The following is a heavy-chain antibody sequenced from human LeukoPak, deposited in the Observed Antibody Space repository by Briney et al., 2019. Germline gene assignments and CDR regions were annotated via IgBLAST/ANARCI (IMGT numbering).Heavy chain of an antibody. CDR2: IYYSGST. CDR3: AREGDGGISAHYFDY. D-gene: IGHD3-16*02. CDR1: GASISSSSYY. V-gene: IGHV4-30-4*08. Sequence: PSETLSLTCTVSGASISSSSYYWGWIRQPPGKGLEWIGYIYYSGSTYYNPSLKSRVTISVDTSKNQFSLKLSSVTAADTAVYYCAREGDGGISAHYFDYWGQGTLVTVSS. J-gene: IGHJ4*02.